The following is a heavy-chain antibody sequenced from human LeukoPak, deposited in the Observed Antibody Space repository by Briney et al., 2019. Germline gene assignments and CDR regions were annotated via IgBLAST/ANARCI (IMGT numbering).Heavy chain of an antibody. J-gene: IGHJ5*02. D-gene: IGHD3-22*01. CDR2: IIPIFGTA. CDR1: GYTFTSYG. V-gene: IGHV1-69*13. CDR3: AGFMIVVAPNGFDP. Sequence: ASVKVSCKASGYTFTSYGISWVRQAPGQGLEWMGGIIPIFGTANYAQKFQGRVTITADESTSTAYMELGSLRSEDTAVYYCAGFMIVVAPNGFDPWGQGTLVTVSS.